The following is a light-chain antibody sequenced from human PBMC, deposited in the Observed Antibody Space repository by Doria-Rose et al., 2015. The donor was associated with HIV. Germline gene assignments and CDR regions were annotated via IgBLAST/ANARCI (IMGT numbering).Light chain of an antibody. V-gene: IGKV1-39*01. CDR1: QNIDGY. CDR3: QQNSKAPRS. CDR2: GAS. J-gene: IGKJ3*01. Sequence: SPSSVSASLGDRVTITCRTSQNIDGYLNWYQQKPGKAPDLLIYGASSLQSGVPSRFSGSGSGTEFTLTISNLQPEDFATYYCQQNSKAPRSFGPGTRVEIK.